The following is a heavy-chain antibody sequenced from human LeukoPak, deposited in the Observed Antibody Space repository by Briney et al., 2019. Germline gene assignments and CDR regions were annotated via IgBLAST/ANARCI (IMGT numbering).Heavy chain of an antibody. CDR3: AREGELLTPYYYYMDV. Sequence: GGSLRLSSAPPVFTLYSYSMYWVRQAPGKGLEWVSSISSTGTYIYYADSVEGRFTISRDNAKKSVFLQMNSLRAEDTAVYYCAREGELLTPYYYYMDVWGKGTTVTVSS. D-gene: IGHD1-26*01. V-gene: IGHV3-21*01. CDR2: ISSTGTYI. J-gene: IGHJ6*03. CDR1: VFTLYSYS.